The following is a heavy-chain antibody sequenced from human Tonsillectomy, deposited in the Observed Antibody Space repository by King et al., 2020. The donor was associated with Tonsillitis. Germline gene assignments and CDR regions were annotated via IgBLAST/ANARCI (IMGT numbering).Heavy chain of an antibody. CDR3: ARGEDTVMFTGYYYAMDV. CDR2: ISYDGSNK. V-gene: IGHV3-30-3*01. D-gene: IGHD5-18*01. J-gene: IGHJ6*02. Sequence: VQLVESGGGVVQPGRSLRLSCAASGFSFSSYAMHWVRQAPGKGLEWVTVISYDGSNKYYADSVKGRFTISRDNSKNTLHLQMNSLRPEDTAVYYCARGEDTVMFTGYYYAMDVWGQGTTVTVSS. CDR1: GFSFSSYA.